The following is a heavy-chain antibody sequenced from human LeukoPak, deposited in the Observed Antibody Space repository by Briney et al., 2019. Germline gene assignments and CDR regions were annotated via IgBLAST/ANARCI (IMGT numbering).Heavy chain of an antibody. Sequence: GRSLRLSCAASGFTFDDYAMHWVRQAPGKGLEWVSGISWNSGSIGYADSVKGRFTISRDNAKNSLYLQMNSLRAEDTALYYCAKANDFYGDSLRFDIWGQGTMVTVSS. D-gene: IGHD4-17*01. J-gene: IGHJ3*02. CDR1: GFTFDDYA. CDR2: ISWNSGSI. CDR3: AKANDFYGDSLRFDI. V-gene: IGHV3-9*01.